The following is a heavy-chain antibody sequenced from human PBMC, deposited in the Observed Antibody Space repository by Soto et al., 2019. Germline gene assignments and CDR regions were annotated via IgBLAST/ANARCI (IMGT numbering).Heavy chain of an antibody. CDR1: GGSFSGYY. CDR3: ARDRRSYSDYFDY. V-gene: IGHV4-34*01. D-gene: IGHD1-26*01. Sequence: QVQLQQWGAGLLKPSETLSLTCAVYGGSFSGYYWSWIRQPPGKGLEWIGEINHSGSTNYNSSLKSRVTISVDTSKNQFSLKLSSVTAADTAVYYCARDRRSYSDYFDYWGQGTLVTVSS. CDR2: INHSGST. J-gene: IGHJ4*02.